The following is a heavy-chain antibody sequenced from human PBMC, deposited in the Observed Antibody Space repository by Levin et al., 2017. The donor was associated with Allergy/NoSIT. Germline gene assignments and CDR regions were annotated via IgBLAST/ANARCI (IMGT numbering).Heavy chain of an antibody. CDR2: IWSDGSNK. Sequence: GGSLRLSCVGSGFSFSTYGIHWVRQAPGKGLEWVAVIWSDGSNKYYADSVKGRFTISRDNSKSTLYLQMYTLRFEDTGLYYCVRASGPFDIWGQGTMVTVSS. V-gene: IGHV3-33*01. J-gene: IGHJ3*02. CDR1: GFSFSTYG. CDR3: VRASGPFDI.